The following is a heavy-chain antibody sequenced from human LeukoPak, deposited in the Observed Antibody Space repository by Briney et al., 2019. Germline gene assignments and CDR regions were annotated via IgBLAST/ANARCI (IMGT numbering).Heavy chain of an antibody. CDR1: GGSFSGYY. J-gene: IGHJ4*02. D-gene: IGHD5-12*01. V-gene: IGHV4-34*01. Sequence: PSETLSLTCAVYGGSFSGYYWSWIRQPPGKGLEWIGEINHSGSTNYNPSLKSRVTISVDTSKNQFSLKLSSVTAADTAVYYCARGGYDFGWNFDYWGQGTLVTVSS. CDR2: INHSGST. CDR3: ARGGYDFGWNFDY.